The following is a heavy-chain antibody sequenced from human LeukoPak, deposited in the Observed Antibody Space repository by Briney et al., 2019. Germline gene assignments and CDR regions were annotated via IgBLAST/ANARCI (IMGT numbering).Heavy chain of an antibody. J-gene: IGHJ3*02. CDR1: GYRFTDYW. CDR2: INTNTGGT. CDR3: ARGGSFHEFDT. Sequence: ASVKVSCKASGYRFTDYWIQWVRRAPGQGLEWMGWINTNTGGTVYAQKFQGRVTMTRDTSLTTSYMDLSRLTSEDTAVYYCARGGSFHEFDTWGQGTMVIVSS. D-gene: IGHD3-10*01. V-gene: IGHV1-2*02.